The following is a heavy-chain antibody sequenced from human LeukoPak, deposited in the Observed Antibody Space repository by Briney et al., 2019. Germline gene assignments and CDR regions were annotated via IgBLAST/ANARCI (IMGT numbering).Heavy chain of an antibody. V-gene: IGHV4-4*07. CDR1: GGSISSYY. J-gene: IGHJ6*03. CDR3: ARETSQKGAHYMDV. CDR2: IYYSGST. D-gene: IGHD3-16*01. Sequence: SETLSLTCTVSGGSISSYYWSWIRQPAGKGLEWIGRIYYSGSTNYNPSLKGRVTISVDTSKNQFSLKLSSVTAADTAVYYCARETSQKGAHYMDVWGKGTTVTISS.